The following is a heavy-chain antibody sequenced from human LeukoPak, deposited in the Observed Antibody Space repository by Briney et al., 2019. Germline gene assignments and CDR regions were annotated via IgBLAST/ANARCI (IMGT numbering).Heavy chain of an antibody. Sequence: GGSLRLSCAASGFTFNNYAMSWVRQAPGKGLEWVSSISYSGGSTFYADSVKGRFTLSRDNSKNTLFLQLNSLRADDTAAYYCARASVGSTWIFDYWGQGTLVTVSS. J-gene: IGHJ4*02. CDR3: ARASVGSTWIFDY. CDR2: ISYSGGST. D-gene: IGHD4-23*01. V-gene: IGHV3-23*01. CDR1: GFTFNNYA.